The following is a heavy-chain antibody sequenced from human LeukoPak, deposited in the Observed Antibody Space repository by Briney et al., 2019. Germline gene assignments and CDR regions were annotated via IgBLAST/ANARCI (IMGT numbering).Heavy chain of an antibody. J-gene: IGHJ4*02. Sequence: GGSLRLSCAASGFTFSSYDMSWVRQAPGRGVEGVSAISGSGGSTYCADSVRRLITISRDNANNSLYLQINSLRAEHTALYYSAKLFHWFYFDYWGQGTLVTVSS. CDR1: GFTFSSYD. CDR2: ISGSGGST. V-gene: IGHV3-23*01. CDR3: AKLFHWFYFDY. D-gene: IGHD3-9*01.